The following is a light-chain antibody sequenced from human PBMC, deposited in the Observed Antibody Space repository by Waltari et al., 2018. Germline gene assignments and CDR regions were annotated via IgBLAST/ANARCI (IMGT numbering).Light chain of an antibody. V-gene: IGLV1-44*01. CDR2: YNN. Sequence: QSVMTQPPSASGTPGQTVTISCSGSSSNLRINTVAWYKQAPGEAPKLLIYYNNKRSSGVPERFSGSNSGTSASLAISGLQSEDEADYYCATWDDSLNGGVFGGGTKLTVL. CDR3: ATWDDSLNGGV. CDR1: SSNLRINT. J-gene: IGLJ3*02.